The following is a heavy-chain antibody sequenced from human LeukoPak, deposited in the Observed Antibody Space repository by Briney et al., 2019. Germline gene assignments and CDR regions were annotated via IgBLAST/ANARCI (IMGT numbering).Heavy chain of an antibody. CDR3: AGGSYSFDY. D-gene: IGHD1-26*01. CDR2: IYYSGST. J-gene: IGHJ4*02. V-gene: IGHV4-39*07. Sequence: SETLSLTCTVSGGSISSSSYYWGWIRQPPGKGLEWIGSIYYSGSTYYNPSLKSRVTISVDTSKNQFSLKMTSMTAADTAVYYCAGGSYSFDYWGQGTLVTVSS. CDR1: GGSISSSSYY.